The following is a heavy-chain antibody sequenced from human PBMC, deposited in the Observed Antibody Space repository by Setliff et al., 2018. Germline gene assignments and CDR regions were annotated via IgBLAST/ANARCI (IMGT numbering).Heavy chain of an antibody. Sequence: SETLSLTCAVYGGPFSGYYWSWIRQPPGKGLEWIGEINHTGSTDYNPSLKSRVTISIDTSKNQFSLNLTSVTAADTAVYSCARGSGAVVVAATPFAYWGQGTLVTVSS. J-gene: IGHJ4*02. D-gene: IGHD2-15*01. CDR1: GGPFSGYY. CDR3: ARGSGAVVVAATPFAY. V-gene: IGHV4-34*01. CDR2: INHTGST.